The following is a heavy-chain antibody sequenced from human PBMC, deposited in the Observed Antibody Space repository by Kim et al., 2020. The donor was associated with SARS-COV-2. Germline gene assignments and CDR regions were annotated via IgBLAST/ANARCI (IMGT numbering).Heavy chain of an antibody. V-gene: IGHV1-69*13. Sequence: SVKVSCKASGGTFSSYAISWVRQAPGQGLEWMGGIIPIFGTANYAQKFQGRVTITADESTSTAYMELSSLRSEDTAVYYCAAGGSGSYWDFDYWGQGTLVTVSS. CDR3: AAGGSGSYWDFDY. D-gene: IGHD3-10*01. J-gene: IGHJ4*02. CDR1: GGTFSSYA. CDR2: IIPIFGTA.